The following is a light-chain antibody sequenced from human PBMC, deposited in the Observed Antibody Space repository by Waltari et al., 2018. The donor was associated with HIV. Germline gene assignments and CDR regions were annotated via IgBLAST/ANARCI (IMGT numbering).Light chain of an antibody. J-gene: IGLJ3*02. Sequence: QTVVTQEPSFSVSPGGTVTLTCGLSPGSIPLSYYPIRYQQTPGQAPRTLIYNTNTRSSGVPDRFSGSILGNKAALTITGAQADDESDYYCVLYMGSGIWVFGGGTKVTVL. CDR2: NTN. V-gene: IGLV8-61*01. CDR3: VLYMGSGIWV. CDR1: PGSIPLSYY.